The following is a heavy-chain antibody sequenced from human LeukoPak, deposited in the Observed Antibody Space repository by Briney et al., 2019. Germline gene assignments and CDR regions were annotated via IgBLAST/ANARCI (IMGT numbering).Heavy chain of an antibody. J-gene: IGHJ4*02. CDR3: AGRYDSNGYPLH. CDR1: GFSVSSNY. CDR2: IYSGGTT. D-gene: IGHD3-22*01. Sequence: GGSLRLSCAASGFSVSSNYVSWVRQAPGKGLEWVSVIYSGGTTYYADSIKGRFTISRDNSKNTLYLQMNSLRAEDTAVYYCAGRYDSNGYPLHWGQGTLVTVSS. V-gene: IGHV3-53*01.